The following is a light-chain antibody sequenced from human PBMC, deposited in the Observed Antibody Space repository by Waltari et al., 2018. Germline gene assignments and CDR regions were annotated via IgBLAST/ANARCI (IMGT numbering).Light chain of an antibody. CDR2: EDN. Sequence: NFMLTQPHSVSESPGKTVTISCTRSGGSIASNYVQWYQQRPGSAPTTVIYEDNLRPSGVPARLSGSVDSSSNSASLTISGLRTDDEADYYCQSYDITNWVFGGGTKLTVL. CDR3: QSYDITNWV. CDR1: GGSIASNY. J-gene: IGLJ3*02. V-gene: IGLV6-57*04.